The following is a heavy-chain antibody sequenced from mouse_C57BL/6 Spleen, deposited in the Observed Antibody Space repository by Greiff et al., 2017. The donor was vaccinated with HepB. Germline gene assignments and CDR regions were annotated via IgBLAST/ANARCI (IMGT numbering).Heavy chain of an antibody. CDR1: GYAFTNYF. J-gene: IGHJ4*01. D-gene: IGHD1-1*01. CDR3: ARSHYYGGRGALDY. Sequence: QVQLQQSGAELVRPGTSVKVSCKASGYAFTNYFIAWVKQRPGKGLEWIGVINHGGGVTNYNEKFKGKATMTADNSSSTDYMQLSSLTSEDSAVYYCARSHYYGGRGALDYWGQGTSVTVSS. V-gene: IGHV1-54*01. CDR2: INHGGGVT.